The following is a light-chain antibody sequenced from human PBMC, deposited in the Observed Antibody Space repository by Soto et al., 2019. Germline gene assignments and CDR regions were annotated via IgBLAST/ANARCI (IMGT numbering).Light chain of an antibody. CDR1: QGISNY. V-gene: IGKV1-9*01. Sequence: DIQLTQSPSFLSASIGDRVTITCRASQGISNYLAWYQQKPGKAPKLLIFAASTLQSGVPSRFSGSGSGTEFTLKISSLQPADFTTYWCPQVNSPPFTFGTQTKVHIK. CDR3: PQVNSPPFT. J-gene: IGKJ3*01. CDR2: AAS.